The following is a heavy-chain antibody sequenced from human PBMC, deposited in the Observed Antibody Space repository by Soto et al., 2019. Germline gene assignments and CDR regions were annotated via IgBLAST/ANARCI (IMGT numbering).Heavy chain of an antibody. D-gene: IGHD3-10*01. CDR3: ARYYYGSGSYPRGMDV. V-gene: IGHV4-34*01. J-gene: IGHJ6*02. CDR1: GGSFSGYY. Sequence: WETLSLTCAVYGGSFSGYYWSWIRHPSGKGLEWIGEINHSGSTNYNPSLKSRVTISVDTSKNQFSLKLSSVTAADTAVYYCARYYYGSGSYPRGMDVWGQGTTVTVSS. CDR2: INHSGST.